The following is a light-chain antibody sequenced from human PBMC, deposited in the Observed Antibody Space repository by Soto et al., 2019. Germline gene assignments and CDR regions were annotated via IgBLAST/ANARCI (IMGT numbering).Light chain of an antibody. J-gene: IGLJ1*01. V-gene: IGLV2-14*01. CDR2: EVS. Sequence: QSALTQPASVSGSPGQSITISCTGTSSDVGSYNYVSWYQQHPGKAPKLMIYEVSNRPSGVSNRFSGSKSGNTASLTISGLQAEDEADYYCSSYASSSTLVFGTGTKRTVL. CDR3: SSYASSSTLV. CDR1: SSDVGSYNY.